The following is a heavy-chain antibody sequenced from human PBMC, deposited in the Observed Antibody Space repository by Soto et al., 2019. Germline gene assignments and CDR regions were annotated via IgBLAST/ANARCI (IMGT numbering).Heavy chain of an antibody. CDR1: GLTISNNY. CDR3: ARGGSLYYYYGIDV. V-gene: IGHV3-53*01. J-gene: IGHJ6*02. D-gene: IGHD3-16*01. CDR2: IDSGGDT. Sequence: PGGSLRLSCAASGLTISNNYMTWVRQAPGKGLEWVSVIDSGGDTNYADSVKGRFTLSRDSSKNTLYLQMNSLRAEDTAVYICARGGSLYYYYGIDVWGQGTTVTVSS.